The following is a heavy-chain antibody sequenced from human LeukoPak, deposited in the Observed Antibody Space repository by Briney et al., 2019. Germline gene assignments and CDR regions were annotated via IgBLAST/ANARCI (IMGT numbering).Heavy chain of an antibody. Sequence: GGSLRLSCVASGFIYSDWWMNWVRQAPGKGLEWVANINTDGTGKYYVDSVKGRFTVSRDNTKNSLYLEMASLKAEDTAVYYCTRISLAEGLEFRGQGILVTVSS. CDR1: GFIYSDWW. J-gene: IGHJ4*02. D-gene: IGHD3/OR15-3a*01. V-gene: IGHV3-7*01. CDR3: TRISLAEGLEF. CDR2: INTDGTGK.